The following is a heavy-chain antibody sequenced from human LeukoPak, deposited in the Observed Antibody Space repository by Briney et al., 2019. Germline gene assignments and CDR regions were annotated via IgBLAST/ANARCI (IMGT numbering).Heavy chain of an antibody. CDR3: AKEGNAVGYCSSTSYCYRAPFDY. CDR2: ISGSGGST. D-gene: IGHD2-2*01. V-gene: IGHV3-23*01. J-gene: IGHJ4*02. CDR1: GFTFSSYA. Sequence: GGSLRLSCAASGFTFSSYAMSWVRQAPGKGLEWVSAISGSGGSTYYADSVKGRFTISRDNSKNTLYLQMNSLRAEDTAVYYCAKEGNAVGYCSSTSYCYRAPFDYWGQGTLVTVSS.